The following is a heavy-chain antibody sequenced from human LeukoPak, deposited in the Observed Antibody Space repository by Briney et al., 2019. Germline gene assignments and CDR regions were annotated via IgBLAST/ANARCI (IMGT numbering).Heavy chain of an antibody. CDR2: ISAYNGDT. D-gene: IGHD6-19*01. CDR3: ARDPSNTSGFYAYLDS. Sequence: GASVTVSFKASGYTFTIHGISWVRQAPGQGLEWMGWISAYNGDTKYAQKTQGRVTMTTDASTSTAYMELRSLRSDDTAMYYCARDPSNTSGFYAYLDSWGQGTLVTVSS. J-gene: IGHJ4*02. CDR1: GYTFTIHG. V-gene: IGHV1-18*01.